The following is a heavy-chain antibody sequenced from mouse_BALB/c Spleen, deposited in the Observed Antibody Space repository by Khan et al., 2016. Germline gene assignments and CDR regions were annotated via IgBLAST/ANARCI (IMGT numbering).Heavy chain of an antibody. CDR3: TIMRKYDGSYFEMDY. CDR1: GYTFTDYE. D-gene: IGHD2-3*01. Sequence: QVQLQQSGAELVRPGASVKLSCKALGYTFTDYEMHWVKQTPVHGLEWIGAIHPGSGGTAYNQKFKGKATLTADKSSSTAFLEFSSLTSEDSAVYYGTIMRKYDGSYFEMDYWGQGTSVTVSA. J-gene: IGHJ4*01. V-gene: IGHV1-15*01. CDR2: IHPGSGGT.